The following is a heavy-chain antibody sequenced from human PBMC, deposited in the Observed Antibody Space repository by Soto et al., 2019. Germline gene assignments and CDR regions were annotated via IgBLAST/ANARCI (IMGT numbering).Heavy chain of an antibody. D-gene: IGHD3-22*01. CDR1: GGSITSSAYY. V-gene: IGHV4-39*01. CDR2: IYYSGNT. CDR3: ARHENYYDTSGYYLDY. Sequence: SETLSLTCTVYGGSITSSAYYWGWVRQPPGKGLEWIGSIYYSGNTYYNPSLKSRVAISVDTSKNQFSLKLSSVTAADTAVYYCARHENYYDTSGYYLDYWGQGTLVTVSS. J-gene: IGHJ4*02.